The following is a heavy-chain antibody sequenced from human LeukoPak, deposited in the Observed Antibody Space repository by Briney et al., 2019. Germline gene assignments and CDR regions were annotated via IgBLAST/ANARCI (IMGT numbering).Heavy chain of an antibody. CDR2: IYPGNADA. J-gene: IGHJ4*02. D-gene: IGHD3-22*01. Sequence: GESLTISCKASGYSLINHWIGWVRQMPGKGLDWMGIIYPGNADATYSPSFQGQVTISADKSTTTVYLQWSSLKASDTAMYYCARQGSYDNSGYSFDYWGRGTLVTVSS. V-gene: IGHV5-51*01. CDR3: ARQGSYDNSGYSFDY. CDR1: GYSLINHW.